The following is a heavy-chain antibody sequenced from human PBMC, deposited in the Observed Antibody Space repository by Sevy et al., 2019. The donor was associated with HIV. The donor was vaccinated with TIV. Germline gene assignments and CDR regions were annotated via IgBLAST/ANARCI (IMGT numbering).Heavy chain of an antibody. Sequence: SETLSLTCTVSGVSISSYYWSWIRQPPGKGLEWIGYVHHSGNTEYNPSLKSRVTISVDTSKNQLSLKVTAVTAADTAVYYCARSTYYYYCVDVWGKGATVTVSS. CDR2: VHHSGNT. CDR1: GVSISSYY. J-gene: IGHJ6*03. V-gene: IGHV4-59*12. CDR3: ARSTYYYYCVDV.